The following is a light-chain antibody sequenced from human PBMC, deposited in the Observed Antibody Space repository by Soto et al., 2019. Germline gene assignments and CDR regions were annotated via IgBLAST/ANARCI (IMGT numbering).Light chain of an antibody. CDR2: GAS. CDR3: QQYNNWPPT. V-gene: IGKV3-15*01. CDR1: QSVSSN. Sequence: EIVMTQSPATLSVSPGARATLSCRASQSVSSNLAWYQQKPGQAPRLLIYGASTRATGIPARFSGSGSGTEFTLTISSLQSEDFAVYSCQQYNNWPPTFGQGTKVDIK. J-gene: IGKJ1*01.